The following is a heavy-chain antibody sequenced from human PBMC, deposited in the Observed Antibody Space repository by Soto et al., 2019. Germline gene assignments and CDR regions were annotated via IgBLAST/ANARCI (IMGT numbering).Heavy chain of an antibody. Sequence: GASVKVSCKASGYTFTSYGISWVRQAPGQGLEWMGWISAYNGNTNYAQKLQGRVTMTTDTSTSTAYMELRSLRSDDTAVYYCARAIAAAGSPYGMHVWGQGTTVTVSS. J-gene: IGHJ6*02. CDR3: ARAIAAAGSPYGMHV. CDR2: ISAYNGNT. CDR1: GYTFTSYG. D-gene: IGHD6-13*01. V-gene: IGHV1-18*01.